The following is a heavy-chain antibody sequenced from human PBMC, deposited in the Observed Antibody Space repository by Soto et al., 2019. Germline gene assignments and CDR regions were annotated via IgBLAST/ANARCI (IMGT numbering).Heavy chain of an antibody. CDR2: IIPVLNIT. Sequence: QLVQSGTEMKMPGSSVKVSCETSGGIFTNYIFNWVRQAPGQGLEWMGWIIPVLNITNYAQKFQGRVTITADKSTSTAYLELTSLRSEDTAIYFCAKAPTANSPSDYWGQGTLVTVSS. CDR3: AKAPTANSPSDY. V-gene: IGHV1-69*02. CDR1: GGIFTNYI. D-gene: IGHD1-7*01. J-gene: IGHJ4*02.